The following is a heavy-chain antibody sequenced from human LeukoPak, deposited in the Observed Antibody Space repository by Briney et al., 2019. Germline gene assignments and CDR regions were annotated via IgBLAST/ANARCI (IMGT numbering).Heavy chain of an antibody. V-gene: IGHV3-23*01. Sequence: QPGGSLRLSCAASGFTFSSYAMSWVRQAPGKGLEWVSAISGAADTYYADSVKGRFTISRDNSKNTLYLQMNSLRAEDTATYYCAKPGDGYNFRFDYWGQGILVTVSS. CDR2: ISGAADT. D-gene: IGHD5-24*01. CDR3: AKPGDGYNFRFDY. J-gene: IGHJ4*02. CDR1: GFTFSSYA.